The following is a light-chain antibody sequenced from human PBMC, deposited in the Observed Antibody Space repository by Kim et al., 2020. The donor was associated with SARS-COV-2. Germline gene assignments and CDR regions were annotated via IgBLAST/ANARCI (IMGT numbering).Light chain of an antibody. CDR3: QQYDSLPLT. CDR2: DVS. V-gene: IGKV1-33*01. CDR1: QDITNY. Sequence: ASVGDRVTITCQASQDITNYLNCYQQKPGKAPKLLIYDVSNSETGVPSRFSGSGSGTYFTFIISSLQPEDIATYYCQQYDSLPLTFGGGTKVDIK. J-gene: IGKJ4*01.